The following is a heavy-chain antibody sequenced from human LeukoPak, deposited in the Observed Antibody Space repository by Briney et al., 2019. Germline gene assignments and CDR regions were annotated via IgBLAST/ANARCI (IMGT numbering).Heavy chain of an antibody. CDR3: ARGLGYCSSTSCYDYYYYYMDV. CDR1: GFTFSSYS. Sequence: GGSLRLSCAASGFTFSSYSMNWVRQAPGKGLEWDSSISSSSSYIYYADSVKGRFTISRDNAKNSLYLQMNSLRAEDTAVYYCARGLGYCSSTSCYDYYYYYMDVRGKGTTVTVSS. D-gene: IGHD2-2*01. V-gene: IGHV3-21*01. J-gene: IGHJ6*03. CDR2: ISSSSSYI.